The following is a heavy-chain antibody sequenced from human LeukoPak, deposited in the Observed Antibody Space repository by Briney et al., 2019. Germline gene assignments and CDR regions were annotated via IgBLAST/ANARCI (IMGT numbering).Heavy chain of an antibody. CDR2: ISNDGVT. J-gene: IGHJ4*02. D-gene: IGHD3-10*01. CDR3: GGSGSCYTPSYY. CDR1: DFPVSDNY. V-gene: IGHV3-53*01. Sequence: PGGSLRLSCATSDFPVSDNYMSWVRQAPGRGLEWVSVISNDGVTDYADSVKGRFTISRDDSNDTVFLQMSSLRPEDTAVYYCGGSGSCYTPSYYWGQGTLVTVSS.